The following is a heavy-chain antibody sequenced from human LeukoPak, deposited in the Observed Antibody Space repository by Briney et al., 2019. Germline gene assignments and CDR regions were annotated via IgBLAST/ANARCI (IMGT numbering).Heavy chain of an antibody. V-gene: IGHV3-23*01. J-gene: IGHJ4*02. CDR1: GFIFSNYA. CDR2: ISGRSDNT. Sequence: PGASLRLSCAASGFIFSNYAMYWVRQAPGEGLEWVSAISGRSDNTYYADSVKGRFTLSRDSSKNTPYLQMNSLRADDTAVYYCAKWGDYDVLTGYYVSDFWGQGTLVTVSS. CDR3: AKWGDYDVLTGYYVSDF. D-gene: IGHD3-9*01.